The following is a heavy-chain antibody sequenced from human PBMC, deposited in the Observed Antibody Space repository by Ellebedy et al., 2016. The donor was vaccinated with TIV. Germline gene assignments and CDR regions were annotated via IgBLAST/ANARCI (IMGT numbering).Heavy chain of an antibody. V-gene: IGHV3-30*04. D-gene: IGHD3-10*01. CDR3: ARDLDGLGSGRMDV. CDR1: GFTFSTYA. CDR2: ISFDESHK. J-gene: IGHJ6*02. Sequence: GGSLRLSXAASGFTFSTYAMHWVRQAPGKGLEWMAVISFDESHKYFAESVKGRFTISRDNSKNTLFLQMNRLRAEDTAVYYCARDLDGLGSGRMDVWGQGTTVTVSS.